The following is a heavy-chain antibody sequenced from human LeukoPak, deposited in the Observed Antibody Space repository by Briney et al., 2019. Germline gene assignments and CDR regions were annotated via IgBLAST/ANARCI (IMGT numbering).Heavy chain of an antibody. V-gene: IGHV3-74*03. D-gene: IGHD1-1*01. CDR2: INSDGRNI. Sequence: GGSLRLSCAASGFSFSDYWMRWVRQAPGKGLVWVSRINSDGRNIAYADSVKGRFPISRDNAKNTLYLEMNSLTIEDTAVYYCARAIRWNGAQGHMDVWGKGTTVTVS. J-gene: IGHJ6*03. CDR1: GFSFSDYW. CDR3: ARAIRWNGAQGHMDV.